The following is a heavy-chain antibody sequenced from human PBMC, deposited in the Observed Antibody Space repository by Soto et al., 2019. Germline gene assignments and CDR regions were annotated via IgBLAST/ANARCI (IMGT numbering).Heavy chain of an antibody. CDR3: ARVYVYSSGGWLFDY. V-gene: IGHV1-69*01. J-gene: IGHJ4*02. D-gene: IGHD6-19*01. CDR2: IIPIFGTA. Sequence: QVQLVQSGAEVKKPGSSVKVSCKASGSTFSSYAISWVRQAPGQGREWMGGIIPIFGTANYAHKFQGRVTITADESTSTAYMELSSLRSEDTAVYYGARVYVYSSGGWLFDYWGQGTLVTVSS. CDR1: GSTFSSYA.